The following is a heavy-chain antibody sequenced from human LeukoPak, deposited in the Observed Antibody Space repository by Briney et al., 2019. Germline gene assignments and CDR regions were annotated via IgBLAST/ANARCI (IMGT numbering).Heavy chain of an antibody. CDR2: IKQDGSDK. J-gene: IGHJ6*02. CDR3: ARPYYYYYGMDV. V-gene: IGHV3-7*05. CDR1: GFTFSSYW. Sequence: GGSLRLSCAASGFTFSSYWMKWVRQAPGKGLEWVANIKQDGSDKYYVGSVKGRLTISRDNAKNSLYLQMNSLRAEDTAVYYCARPYYYYYGMDVWGQGTTVTVSS.